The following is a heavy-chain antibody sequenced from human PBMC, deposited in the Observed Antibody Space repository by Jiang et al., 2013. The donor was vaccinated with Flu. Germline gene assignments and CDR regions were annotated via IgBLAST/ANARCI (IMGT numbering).Heavy chain of an antibody. CDR3: VSSSSSRGGDYYYYMDV. CDR2: IIPIFGTA. Sequence: GIIPIFGTANYAQKFQGRVTITADESTSTAYMELSSLRSEDTAVYYCVSSSSSRGGDYYYYMDVWGKGTTVTVSS. V-gene: IGHV1-69*01. J-gene: IGHJ6*03. D-gene: IGHD6-6*01.